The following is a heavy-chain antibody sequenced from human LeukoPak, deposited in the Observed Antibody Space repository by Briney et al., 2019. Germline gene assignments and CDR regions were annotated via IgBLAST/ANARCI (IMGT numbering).Heavy chain of an antibody. CDR2: INHSGST. Sequence: SETLSLTCAVYGGSFSGYYWSWIRQPPGKGLEWIGEINHSGSTNYNPSLKSRVTISVDTSKNQFSLKLSSVTAADTAVYYCARGYYYDSSHDFRLYYYYGMDVWGQGTTVTVSS. CDR1: GGSFSGYY. V-gene: IGHV4-34*01. J-gene: IGHJ6*02. CDR3: ARGYYYDSSHDFRLYYYYGMDV. D-gene: IGHD3-22*01.